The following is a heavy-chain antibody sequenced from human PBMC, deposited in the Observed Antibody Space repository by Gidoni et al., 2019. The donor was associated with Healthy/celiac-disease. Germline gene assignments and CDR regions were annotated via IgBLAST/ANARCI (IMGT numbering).Heavy chain of an antibody. J-gene: IGHJ4*02. CDR3: ARTSYGPAAADY. Sequence: QVQLQESGPGLVKPSETLSLTCTVSGGSISSYYWSWIRQPPGKGLEWIGYIYYSGSTNYNPSLKSRVTISVDTSKNQFSLKLSSVTAADTAVYYCARTSYGPAAADYWGQGTLVTVSS. V-gene: IGHV4-59*01. D-gene: IGHD2-2*01. CDR1: GGSISSYY. CDR2: IYYSGST.